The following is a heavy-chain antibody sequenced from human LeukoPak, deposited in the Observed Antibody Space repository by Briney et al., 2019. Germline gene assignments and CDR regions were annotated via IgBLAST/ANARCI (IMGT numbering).Heavy chain of an antibody. CDR3: TIIQIAAAGTFDY. CDR1: GFTFNTYA. V-gene: IGHV3-49*04. CDR2: IRSKAYGGTT. J-gene: IGHJ4*02. Sequence: GGSLRLSCAASGFTFNTYAMSWVRQAPGKGLEWVGFIRSKAYGGTTEYAASVKGRFTISRDDSKSIAYLQMNSLKTEDTAVYYCTIIQIAAAGTFDYWGQGTLVTVSS. D-gene: IGHD6-13*01.